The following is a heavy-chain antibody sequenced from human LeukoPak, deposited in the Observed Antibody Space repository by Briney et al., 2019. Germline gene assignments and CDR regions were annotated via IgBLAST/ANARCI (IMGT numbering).Heavy chain of an antibody. D-gene: IGHD4-17*01. CDR3: ARSYGDYLAFDI. Sequence: SETLSLTCTVSGGSISSYYWSWIRQPPGKGLEWIGYIYYGGSTNYNPSLKSRVTISVDTSKNQFSLKLSSVTAADTAVYYCARSYGDYLAFDIWGQGTMVTVSS. V-gene: IGHV4-59*01. J-gene: IGHJ3*02. CDR1: GGSISSYY. CDR2: IYYGGST.